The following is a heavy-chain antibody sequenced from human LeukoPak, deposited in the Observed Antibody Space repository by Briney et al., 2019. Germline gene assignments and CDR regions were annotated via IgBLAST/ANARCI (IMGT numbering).Heavy chain of an antibody. D-gene: IGHD3-10*01. J-gene: IGHJ4*02. V-gene: IGHV4-4*07. CDR1: GVSFMNYY. Sequence: SETLSLTCTVSGVSFMNYYWSWIRQPAGKGLEWIGRIYTSGNTHYNPSLKSRVTLSVDTSKNQFSLNLNSVTAADTAVYYCARTLTGTVFDSWGQGALVTVSS. CDR2: IYTSGNT. CDR3: ARTLTGTVFDS.